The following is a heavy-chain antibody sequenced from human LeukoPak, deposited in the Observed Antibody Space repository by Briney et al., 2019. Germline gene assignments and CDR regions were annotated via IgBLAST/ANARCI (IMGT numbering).Heavy chain of an antibody. CDR2: IYYSGST. J-gene: IGHJ4*02. D-gene: IGHD3-22*01. CDR3: ARVPPYYYDSSGYYDY. V-gene: IGHV4-59*01. Sequence: SETLSLTCTVSGGSISSYYWSWIRQPPGKGLEWIGYIYYSGSTNYNPSLKSRVTKSVDTSKNQSSLKLSSVTAADTAVYYCARVPPYYYDSSGYYDYWGQGTLVTVSS. CDR1: GGSISSYY.